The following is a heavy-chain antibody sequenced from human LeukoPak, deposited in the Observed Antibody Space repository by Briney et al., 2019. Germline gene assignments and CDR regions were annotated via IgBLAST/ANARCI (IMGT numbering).Heavy chain of an antibody. D-gene: IGHD1-26*01. CDR3: AREVGARDY. V-gene: IGHV1-2*02. CDR2: INPNSGGT. CDR1: GYTFTGYY. J-gene: IGHJ4*02. Sequence: ASVTVSCKASGYTFTGYYMHWVRQAPGQGLEWMGWINPNSGGTNYAQKFQGRVTMTRDTSISTAYMELSRLRSDDTAMYYCAREVGARDYWGQGTLVTVSS.